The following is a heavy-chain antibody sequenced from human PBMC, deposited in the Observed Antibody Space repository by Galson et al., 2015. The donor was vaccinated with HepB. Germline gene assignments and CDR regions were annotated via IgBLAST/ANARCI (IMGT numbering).Heavy chain of an antibody. V-gene: IGHV1-69*01. Sequence: SCKASGGTFSSYAISWARQAPGQGLEWMGGIIPIFGTANYAQKFQGRVTITADESTSTAYMELSSLRSEDTAVYYCASTEGRIVGASNIYWGQGTLVTVSS. J-gene: IGHJ4*02. CDR3: ASTEGRIVGASNIY. CDR2: IIPIFGTA. CDR1: GGTFSSYA. D-gene: IGHD1-26*01.